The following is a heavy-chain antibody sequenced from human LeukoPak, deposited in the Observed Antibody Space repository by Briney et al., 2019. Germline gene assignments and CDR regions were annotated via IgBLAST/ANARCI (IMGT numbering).Heavy chain of an antibody. V-gene: IGHV3-23*01. CDR3: AKDVVYAIFGRGAFDI. CDR2: ISSGAGST. J-gene: IGHJ3*02. Sequence: GGSLRLSCAASGFTFSSFGMSWVRQVPGKGLEWVSSISSGAGSTYYADSVKGRFTISRDNSKNTLYLQMNSLRAEDTAVYYCAKDVVYAIFGRGAFDIWGQGTMVTVSS. CDR1: GFTFSSFG. D-gene: IGHD2-8*02.